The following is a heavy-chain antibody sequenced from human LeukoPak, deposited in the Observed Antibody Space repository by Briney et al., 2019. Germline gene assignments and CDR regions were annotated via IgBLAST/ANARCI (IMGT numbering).Heavy chain of an antibody. J-gene: IGHJ6*03. CDR3: ARAGCSGGSCYSAHRTGRSRYYMDV. V-gene: IGHV4-34*01. D-gene: IGHD2-15*01. CDR2: INHSGST. CDR1: GGSFSGYY. Sequence: SETLSLTCAVYGGSFSGYYWSWIRQPPGKGLEWIGEINHSGSTNYKPSLKSRVTISVDTSKNQFSLKLSSVTAADTAVYYCARAGCSGGSCYSAHRTGRSRYYMDVWGKGTTVTVSS.